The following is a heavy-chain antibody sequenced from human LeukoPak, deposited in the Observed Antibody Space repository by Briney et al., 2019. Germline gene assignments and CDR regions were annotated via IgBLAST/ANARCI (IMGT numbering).Heavy chain of an antibody. CDR3: AKGDYYDSSGSLDY. CDR1: GFTFSSYG. J-gene: IGHJ4*02. Sequence: GGTLRLSCTASGFTFSSYGMSWVRQAPGKGLEWVAVISYDGSNKYYADSVKGRFTISRDNSKNTLYLQMNSLRAEDTAVYYCAKGDYYDSSGSLDYWGQGTLVTVSS. D-gene: IGHD3-22*01. CDR2: ISYDGSNK. V-gene: IGHV3-30*18.